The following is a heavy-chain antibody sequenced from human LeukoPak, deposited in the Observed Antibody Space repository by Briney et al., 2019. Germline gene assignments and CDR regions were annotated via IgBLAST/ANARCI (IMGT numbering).Heavy chain of an antibody. Sequence: PSETLSLTCTVSGGSISSYYWSWIRQPPGKGLEWIGYIYYSGSTNYNPSLKSRVTISVDTSKNQFSLKLSSVTAADTAVHYCARIPHLRYRPYYYGMDVWGQGTTVTVSS. J-gene: IGHJ6*02. CDR3: ARIPHLRYRPYYYGMDV. CDR1: GGSISSYY. D-gene: IGHD3-9*01. V-gene: IGHV4-59*08. CDR2: IYYSGST.